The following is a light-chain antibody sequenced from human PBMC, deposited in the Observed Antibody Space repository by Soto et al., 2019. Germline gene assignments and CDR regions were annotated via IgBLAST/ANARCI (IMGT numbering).Light chain of an antibody. Sequence: QSVLTQPASVSGSPGQSITISCTGTSSDVGGYNYVSWYQQHPGKAPKLMIYEVSNRSSGVSNRFSGSKSGNTASLTISGLQAEDEADYYCSSYTSSSLVFGGGTKLTVL. V-gene: IGLV2-14*01. CDR2: EVS. CDR1: SSDVGGYNY. J-gene: IGLJ2*01. CDR3: SSYTSSSLV.